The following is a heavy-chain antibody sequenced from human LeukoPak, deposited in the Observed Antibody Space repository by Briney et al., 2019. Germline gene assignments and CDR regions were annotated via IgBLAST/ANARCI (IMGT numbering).Heavy chain of an antibody. CDR1: GYTFTGYC. J-gene: IGHJ4*02. D-gene: IGHD2-2*01. V-gene: IGHV1-2*02. CDR2: INPNSGGT. CDR3: ARAKYLPAATSGMLLGY. Sequence: GASVKVSCKASGYTFTGYCMHWVRQAPGQGLEWMGWINPNSGGTNYAQKFQSRVTKTRDTSISTAYMELSRLRSDDTAVYYCARAKYLPAATSGMLLGYWGQGTLVTVSS.